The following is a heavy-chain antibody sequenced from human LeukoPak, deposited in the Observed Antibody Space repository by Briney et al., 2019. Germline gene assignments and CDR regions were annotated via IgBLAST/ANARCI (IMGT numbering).Heavy chain of an antibody. CDR2: IIPILGIA. V-gene: IGHV1-69*04. CDR1: GGTFSRYT. J-gene: IGHJ4*02. Sequence: ASVKVSCKASGGTFSRYTISWVRQAPGQALEWMGRIIPILGIANYAQKFQGRVTITADKSTSTAYMELSSLRSEDTAVYYCARDPGDGYFDYWGQGTLVTVSS. CDR3: ARDPGDGYFDY. D-gene: IGHD2-21*02.